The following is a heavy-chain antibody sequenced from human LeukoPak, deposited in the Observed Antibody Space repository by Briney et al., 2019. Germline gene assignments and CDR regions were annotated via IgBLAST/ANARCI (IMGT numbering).Heavy chain of an antibody. CDR3: ARHTGSGSYYGGYYMDV. Sequence: GESLKISCKGSGYSFTSYWIGWVRQMPGKGLEWMGIIYPGDSDTRYSLSFQGQVTISADKSISTAYLQWSSLKASDTAMYYCARHTGSGSYYGGYYMDVWGKGTTVTVSS. CDR1: GYSFTSYW. D-gene: IGHD3-10*01. CDR2: IYPGDSDT. J-gene: IGHJ6*03. V-gene: IGHV5-51*01.